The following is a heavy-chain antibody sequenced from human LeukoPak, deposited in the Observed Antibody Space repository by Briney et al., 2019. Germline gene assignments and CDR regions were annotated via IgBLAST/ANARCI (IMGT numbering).Heavy chain of an antibody. CDR2: IYYSGST. D-gene: IGHD4-17*01. V-gene: IGHV4-59*01. Sequence: SETLSLTCTVSGGSISSYYWSWIRQPPGKGLEWIGYIYYSGSTNYNPSLKSRVTISVDTSKNQFSLKLSSVTAADTAVYYCARHEPTVTYFDYWGQGTLVTVSS. J-gene: IGHJ4*02. CDR1: GGSISSYY. CDR3: ARHEPTVTYFDY.